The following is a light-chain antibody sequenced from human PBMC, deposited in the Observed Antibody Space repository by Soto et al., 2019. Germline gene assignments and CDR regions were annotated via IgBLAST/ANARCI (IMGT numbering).Light chain of an antibody. V-gene: IGLV2-14*03. CDR3: CSYTSSSTPWV. CDR2: DVS. Sequence: QSLLTQPASVSGSPGQSITISCTGTSSDFGGYNYVSWYQQHPGKAPKLMIYDVSDRPSGVSNRFPASKSGNTASLTISGLQAEDEADYYCCSYTSSSTPWVFGTGTKVTVL. J-gene: IGLJ1*01. CDR1: SSDFGGYNY.